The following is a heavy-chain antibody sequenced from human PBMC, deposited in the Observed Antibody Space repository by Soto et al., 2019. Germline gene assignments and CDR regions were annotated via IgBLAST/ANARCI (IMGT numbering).Heavy chain of an antibody. CDR3: VRIRIVAGNDV. CDR2: INQGGSET. V-gene: IGHV3-7*03. D-gene: IGHD6-19*01. CDR1: GFSLSNHW. Sequence: EAHLVESGGGSVQPGGSLRLSCAASGFSLSNHWMTWVRQAPGKGLEWVANINQGGSETYHVDFVKGRFTISRDNAKNSVYLQMNSLRDEDTAVYYCVRIRIVAGNDVWGHGTKVTVSS. J-gene: IGHJ6*02.